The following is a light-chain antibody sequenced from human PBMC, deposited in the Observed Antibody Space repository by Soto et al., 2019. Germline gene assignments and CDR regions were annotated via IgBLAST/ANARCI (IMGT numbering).Light chain of an antibody. CDR1: QTVRNNY. V-gene: IGKV3-20*01. CDR2: DAS. Sequence: EFVLTQSPGTLSLSQGERATLSCRASQTVRNNYLAWYQQKPGQAPRLLIYDASSRATGIPDRFIGSGSGTDFTLTITGLEPEDFAVYYCQQYDNWPPGTFGQGTRLEI. J-gene: IGKJ5*01. CDR3: QQYDNWPPGT.